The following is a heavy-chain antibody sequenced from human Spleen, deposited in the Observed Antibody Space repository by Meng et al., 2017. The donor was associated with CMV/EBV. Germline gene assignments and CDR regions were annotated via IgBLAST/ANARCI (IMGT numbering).Heavy chain of an antibody. CDR2: ISYDGSNK. D-gene: IGHD2-21*01. V-gene: IGHV3-30-3*01. CDR1: GFTFSSYA. Sequence: GESLKISCAASGFTFSSYAMHWVRQAPGKGLEWVAVISYDGSNKYYADSVKGRFTISRDNSKNTLYLQMNSLRAEDTAVYYCARDRLNYRYGESYCGGDCYARFDYWGQGTPVTVSS. J-gene: IGHJ4*02. CDR3: ARDRLNYRYGESYCGGDCYARFDY.